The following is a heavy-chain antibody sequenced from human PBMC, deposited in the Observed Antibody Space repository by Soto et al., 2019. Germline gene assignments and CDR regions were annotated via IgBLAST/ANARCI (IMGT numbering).Heavy chain of an antibody. V-gene: IGHV3-74*01. D-gene: IGHD2-2*01. J-gene: IGHJ3*02. CDR1: GFTFSSYW. Sequence: PGGSLRLSCAASGFTFSSYWMHWVRQAPGKGLVWVSRINSDGSSTSYADSVKGRFTISRDNAKNTLYLQMNSLRAEDTAVYYCAREIVVVPAAREHDAFDIWGQGTMVTVSS. CDR2: INSDGSST. CDR3: AREIVVVPAAREHDAFDI.